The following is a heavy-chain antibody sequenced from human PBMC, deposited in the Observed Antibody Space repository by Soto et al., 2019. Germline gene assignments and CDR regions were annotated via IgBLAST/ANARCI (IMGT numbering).Heavy chain of an antibody. Sequence: PSQTLSLTCAISGDSVSSNSAAWNWIRQSLSRGLEWLGRTYYRTRWYYDYAVSVRSRITVNPDTSKNQFSLQLTSVTPEDTAVYYCAGTTSHYWYYMDVWGKGTTVTVSS. CDR1: GDSVSSNSAA. CDR3: AGTTSHYWYYMDV. CDR2: TYYRTRWYY. V-gene: IGHV6-1*01. D-gene: IGHD1-7*01. J-gene: IGHJ6*03.